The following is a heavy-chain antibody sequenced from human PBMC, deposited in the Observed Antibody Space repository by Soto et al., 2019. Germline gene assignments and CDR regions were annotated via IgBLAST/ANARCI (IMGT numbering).Heavy chain of an antibody. D-gene: IGHD3-22*01. CDR2: TSFDERYK. CDR3: ARDPRGDYDTAAYFDS. V-gene: IGHV3-30*04. Sequence: QVQLVESGGGVVQPGRSLRLSCEASGFTFTGYAMHWVRQAPSKGLEWVAITSFDERYKFYAASVKGRFTISRDNSKNTLYLQMDSLSPEDTARYFCARDPRGDYDTAAYFDSWGQGALVIVSS. CDR1: GFTFTGYA. J-gene: IGHJ4*02.